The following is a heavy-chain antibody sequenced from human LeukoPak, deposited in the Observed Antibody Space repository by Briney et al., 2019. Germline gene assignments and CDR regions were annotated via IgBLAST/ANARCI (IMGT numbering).Heavy chain of an antibody. V-gene: IGHV4-39*07. CDR2: FYYSGST. Sequence: SETLSLTCTVSGDSVSSSSYYWGWIRQPPGKGLEWIGHFYYSGSTYYNLSLKSRVTISVDTSKNQFSLKLTSVTAADTAVYYCARDRSLGIIDYWGQGTLVTVSS. CDR1: GDSVSSSSYY. J-gene: IGHJ4*02. D-gene: IGHD3-16*01. CDR3: ARDRSLGIIDY.